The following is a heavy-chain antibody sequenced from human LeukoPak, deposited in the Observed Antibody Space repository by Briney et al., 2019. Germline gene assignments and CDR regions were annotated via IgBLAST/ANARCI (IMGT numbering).Heavy chain of an antibody. J-gene: IGHJ4*02. Sequence: GGSLRLSCAASGFSFSSHWVHWVRQAPGKGLEWVSTISGNGVATYYADSVKGRFTISRDNSKNTLYLQTNSLRVEDTAMFYCAKDPRYSRSGFHYWFDYWGQGTRVIVSS. CDR2: ISGNGVAT. D-gene: IGHD3-22*01. V-gene: IGHV3-23*01. CDR3: AKDPRYSRSGFHYWFDY. CDR1: GFSFSSHW.